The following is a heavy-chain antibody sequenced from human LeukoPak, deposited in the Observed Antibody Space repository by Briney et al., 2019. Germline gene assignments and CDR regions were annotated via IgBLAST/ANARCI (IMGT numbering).Heavy chain of an antibody. J-gene: IGHJ3*02. CDR1: GFTFSDYY. Sequence: PGGSLRLSCAASGFTFSDYYMSWIRQAPGKGLEWVSYISSSGSTIYYADSVKGRFTISRDNAKNSLYLQMNSLRAEDTAVYYCARVLNGGDFWSGHLGDAFDIWGQGTMVTVSS. CDR2: ISSSGSTI. V-gene: IGHV3-11*04. CDR3: ARVLNGGDFWSGHLGDAFDI. D-gene: IGHD3-3*01.